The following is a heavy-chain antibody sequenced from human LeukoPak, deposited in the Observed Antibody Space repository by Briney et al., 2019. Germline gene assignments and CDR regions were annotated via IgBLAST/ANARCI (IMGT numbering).Heavy chain of an antibody. CDR3: ARDRPAPFDWPRYFDL. J-gene: IGHJ2*01. CDR1: GFTVSSNY. V-gene: IGHV3-66*01. Sequence: PGGSLRLSCSASGFTVSSNYMCWVRQAPGKGLEWVSVIYSGGSTYYADSVKGRFTISRDNSKNTLYLQMNSLRAEDTAVYYCARDRPAPFDWPRYFDLWGRGTLVTVSP. CDR2: IYSGGST. D-gene: IGHD3-9*01.